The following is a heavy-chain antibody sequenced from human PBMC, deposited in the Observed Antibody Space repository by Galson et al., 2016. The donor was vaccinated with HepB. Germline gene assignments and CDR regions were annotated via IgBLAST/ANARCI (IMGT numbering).Heavy chain of an antibody. CDR3: ARDYSYGTTWPFFDK. Sequence: SLRLSCAVSGFTFSGFDMHWVRQAPGKGPEWVARISFDGRKQDYTSSVKGRFTISRENSGNTLYLQMHNLRAEDTAVYFCARDYSYGTTWPFFDKSGQGTLVTASS. D-gene: IGHD1-14*01. V-gene: IGHV3-30*03. CDR1: GFTFSGFD. J-gene: IGHJ4*02. CDR2: ISFDGRKQ.